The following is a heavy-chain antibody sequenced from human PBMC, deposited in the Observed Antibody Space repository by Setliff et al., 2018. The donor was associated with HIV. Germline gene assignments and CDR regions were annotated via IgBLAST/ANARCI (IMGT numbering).Heavy chain of an antibody. J-gene: IGHJ3*02. CDR1: GGSFSGYY. CDR2: INHSGST. CDR3: ARVDHKATTAYRMDAFDI. V-gene: IGHV4-34*01. D-gene: IGHD3-16*01. Sequence: SETLSLTCGVYGGSFSGYYWSWIRQPPGKGLEGNGEINHSGSTNYNPSLKSRVTISVDTSKNQFSLKLSSVTAAATAVYYCARVDHKATTAYRMDAFDIWGQSTRVSVSS.